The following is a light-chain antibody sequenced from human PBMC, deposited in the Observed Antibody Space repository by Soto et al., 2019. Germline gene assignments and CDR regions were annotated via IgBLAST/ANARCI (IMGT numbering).Light chain of an antibody. CDR2: AAS. CDR3: QQSYSTLSWT. CDR1: QGINIF. J-gene: IGKJ1*01. V-gene: IGKV1-39*01. Sequence: DIQLTQSPSFLSASVGERVTITCRASQGINIFLAWFQQKPGKAPNLLISAASTLQSGVPSRFSGSGSGTDFTLTISSLQPEDFATYYCQQSYSTLSWTFGQGTKVDIK.